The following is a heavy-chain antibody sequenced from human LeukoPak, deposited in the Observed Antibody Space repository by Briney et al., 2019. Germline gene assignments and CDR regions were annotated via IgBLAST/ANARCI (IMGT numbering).Heavy chain of an antibody. D-gene: IGHD2-15*01. CDR3: AAPGGYCSGGSCPQDYYYGMDV. Sequence: RASVKVSCKASGFTFTSSAVQWVRQARGQRLEWIGWIVVGSGNTNYAQKFQERVTITRDMSTSTAYMELSSLRSEDTAVYYCAAPGGYCSGGSCPQDYYYGMDVWGKGTTVTVSS. V-gene: IGHV1-58*01. CDR1: GFTFTSSA. CDR2: IVVGSGNT. J-gene: IGHJ6*04.